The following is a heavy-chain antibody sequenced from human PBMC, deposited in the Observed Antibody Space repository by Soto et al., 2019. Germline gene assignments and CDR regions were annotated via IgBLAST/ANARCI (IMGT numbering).Heavy chain of an antibody. CDR3: AIETYMVATLEN. Sequence: ASVKVSCKVSGYTLTDFSMHWVRQAPGKGLEWMGGFDPEDGETIYAQKLQGRVTMTEESSTDTAYMVLSSLRSADPAVNYCAIETYMVATLENWGQGTLVTVSS. CDR1: GYTLTDFS. V-gene: IGHV1-24*01. CDR2: FDPEDGET. D-gene: IGHD5-12*01. J-gene: IGHJ4*02.